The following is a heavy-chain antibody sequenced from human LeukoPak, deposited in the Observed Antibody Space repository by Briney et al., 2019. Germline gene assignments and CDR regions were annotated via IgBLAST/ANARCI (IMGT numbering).Heavy chain of an antibody. CDR2: IYPGDSDT. V-gene: IGHV5-51*01. D-gene: IGHD1-26*01. CDR1: GYSFTSYW. CDR3: ASNSIVGATEGAFDI. J-gene: IGHJ3*02. Sequence: GESLKISCKGSGYSFTSYWIGWVRQMPGKGLEWMGIIYPGDSDTRYSPSFQGQVTISADKSISTAYLQWSSLKASDTAMYYCASNSIVGATEGAFDIWGQGTMVTVSS.